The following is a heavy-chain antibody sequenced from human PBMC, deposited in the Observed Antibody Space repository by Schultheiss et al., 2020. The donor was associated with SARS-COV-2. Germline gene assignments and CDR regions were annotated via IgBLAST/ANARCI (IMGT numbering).Heavy chain of an antibody. D-gene: IGHD6-13*01. CDR2: IYTSGST. Sequence: SQTLSLTCTVSGGSVSSGSYYWSWIRQPAGKGLEWIGRIYTSGSTNYNPSLKSRVTMSVDTSKNQFSLKLSSVTAADTAVYYCARAVGPTDHQGNEAGTIDYWGQGTLVTVSS. V-gene: IGHV4-61*02. J-gene: IGHJ4*02. CDR1: GGSVSSGSYY. CDR3: ARAVGPTDHQGNEAGTIDY.